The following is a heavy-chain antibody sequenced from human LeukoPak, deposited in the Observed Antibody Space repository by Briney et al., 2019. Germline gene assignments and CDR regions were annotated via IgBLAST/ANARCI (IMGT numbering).Heavy chain of an antibody. Sequence: ASVKVSCKASGYSFTSYYMHWVRQAPGQGLEWMGFINPSGSSAAYAQKFQGRLTMTRDMFTSTDYMELTSLTSDDTAVYYCARDFDYGGNLLNWFDPWGQGTLVTVSS. CDR3: ARDFDYGGNLLNWFDP. CDR1: GYSFTSYY. J-gene: IGHJ5*02. V-gene: IGHV1-46*01. D-gene: IGHD4-23*01. CDR2: INPSGSSA.